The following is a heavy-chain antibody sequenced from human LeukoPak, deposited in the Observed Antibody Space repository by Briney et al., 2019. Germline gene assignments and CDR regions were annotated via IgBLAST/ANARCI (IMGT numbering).Heavy chain of an antibody. V-gene: IGHV3-23*01. CDR1: GFTFSSYS. CDR2: ITGSSGFT. J-gene: IGHJ4*02. D-gene: IGHD2-15*01. Sequence: GGSLRLSCAAPGFTFSSYSMTWVRQAPGKGLEWVSGITGSSGFTHYADSVKGRFTVSRDNSKNTLYLQMDSLRPEDTAVYYCAKTQGYYDFWGPGTLVTVSS. CDR3: AKTQGYYDF.